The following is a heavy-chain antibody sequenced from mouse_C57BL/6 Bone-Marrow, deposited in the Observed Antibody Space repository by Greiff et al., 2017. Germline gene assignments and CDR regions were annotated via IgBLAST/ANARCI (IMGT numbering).Heavy chain of an antibody. Sequence: DVPLVESGGGLVKPGGSLKLSCAASGFTFSDYGMHWVRQAPEKGLEWVAYISSGSSTIYYADTVKGRFTISRDNAKNTLFLQMTSLRSEDTAMYYCARGEYGSSFAYWGQGNLVTVSA. CDR2: ISSGSSTI. D-gene: IGHD1-1*01. CDR1: GFTFSDYG. J-gene: IGHJ3*01. CDR3: ARGEYGSSFAY. V-gene: IGHV5-17*01.